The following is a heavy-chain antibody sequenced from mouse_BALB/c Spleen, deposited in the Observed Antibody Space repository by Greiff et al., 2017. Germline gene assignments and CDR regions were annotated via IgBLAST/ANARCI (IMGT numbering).Heavy chain of an antibody. J-gene: IGHJ4*01. CDR2: INPYNDGT. D-gene: IGHD2-4*01. Sequence: VQLQQSGPELVKPGASVKMSCKASGYTFTSYVMHWVKQKPGQGLEWIGYINPYNDGTKYNEKFKGKATLTSDKSSSTAYMELSSLTSEDSAVYYCAKGVSTMITRASMDYWGQGTSVTVSS. V-gene: IGHV1-14*01. CDR3: AKGVSTMITRASMDY. CDR1: GYTFTSYV.